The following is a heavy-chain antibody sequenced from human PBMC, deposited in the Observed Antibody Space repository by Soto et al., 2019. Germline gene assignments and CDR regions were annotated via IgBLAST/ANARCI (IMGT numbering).Heavy chain of an antibody. Sequence: LRLSCAASGFTFSSYAMSWVRQAPGKGLEWVSAISGSGGSTYYADSVKGRFTISRDNSKNTLYLQMNSLRAEDTAVYYCAKPEFSSSSPNFDYWGQGTLVTVSS. J-gene: IGHJ4*02. CDR1: GFTFSSYA. CDR3: AKPEFSSSSPNFDY. D-gene: IGHD6-6*01. V-gene: IGHV3-23*01. CDR2: ISGSGGST.